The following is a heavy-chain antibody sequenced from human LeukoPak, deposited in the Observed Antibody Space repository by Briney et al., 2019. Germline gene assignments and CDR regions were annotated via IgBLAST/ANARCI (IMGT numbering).Heavy chain of an antibody. Sequence: GESLKISCKGSGYSFTSYWIGWVRQMPGKGLEWMGIIYPGDSDTRYSPSFQGQVTISADKSISTAYLQWSSLKASGTAMYYCARGAYYDFWSGLYNWFDPWGQGTLVTVSS. V-gene: IGHV5-51*01. CDR3: ARGAYYDFWSGLYNWFDP. D-gene: IGHD3-3*01. J-gene: IGHJ5*02. CDR1: GYSFTSYW. CDR2: IYPGDSDT.